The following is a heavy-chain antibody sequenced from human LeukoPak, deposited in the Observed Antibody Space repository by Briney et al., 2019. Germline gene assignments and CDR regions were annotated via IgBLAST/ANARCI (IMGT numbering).Heavy chain of an antibody. CDR1: GGSFSGYY. CDR3: ARVTGMRYFDS. J-gene: IGHJ4*02. CDR2: INHSGST. D-gene: IGHD3-9*01. V-gene: IGHV4-34*01. Sequence: PSETLSLTCAVYGGSFSGYYWSWIRQPPGKGLEWIGEINHSGSTNYNPSLKSRVTISVDTSKNQFSLKLSSVTAADTAVYYCARVTGMRYFDSWGPGTLVTVSS.